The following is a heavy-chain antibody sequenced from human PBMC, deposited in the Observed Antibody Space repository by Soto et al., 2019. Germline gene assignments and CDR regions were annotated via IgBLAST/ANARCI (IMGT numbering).Heavy chain of an antibody. CDR1: GGSISSSSYY. CDR2: IYYSGST. Sequence: SETLSLTCTVSGGSISSSSYYWGWIRQPPGKGLEWIGSIYYSGSTYYNPSLKSRVTISVDTSKNQFSLKLSSVTAADTAVYYCARPGARFGGFIISQPTWFAPWGQGPLVPVSS. V-gene: IGHV4-39*01. CDR3: ARPGARFGGFIISQPTWFAP. J-gene: IGHJ5*02. D-gene: IGHD3-16*02.